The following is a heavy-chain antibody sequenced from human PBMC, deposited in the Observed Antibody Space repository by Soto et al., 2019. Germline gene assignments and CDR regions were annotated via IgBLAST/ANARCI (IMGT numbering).Heavy chain of an antibody. J-gene: IGHJ4*02. CDR1: GYSISSGYY. D-gene: IGHD6-6*01. V-gene: IGHV4-38-2*01. Sequence: SETLSLTCAVSGYSISSGYYRGWIRQPPGKGLEWIGSIYHSGSTYYNPSLKSRVTISVDTYKNQFSLKLSSVTAADTAVYYCARVNPYGSSFFADYLGQGTLVTVSS. CDR2: IYHSGST. CDR3: ARVNPYGSSFFADY.